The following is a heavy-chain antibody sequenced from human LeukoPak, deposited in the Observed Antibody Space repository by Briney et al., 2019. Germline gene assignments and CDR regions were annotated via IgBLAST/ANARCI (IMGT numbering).Heavy chain of an antibody. J-gene: IGHJ4*02. D-gene: IGHD5/OR15-5a*01. Sequence: ASVKVSCKASGYTFTSYYMHWVRQAPGQGLEWMGIINPSGGSTSYAQKFQGRVTMTRDTSTSTVYMELSSLRSEDAAVYYCASRSNLRPFDYWGQGTLVTVSS. CDR1: GYTFTSYY. CDR2: INPSGGST. CDR3: ASRSNLRPFDY. V-gene: IGHV1-46*01.